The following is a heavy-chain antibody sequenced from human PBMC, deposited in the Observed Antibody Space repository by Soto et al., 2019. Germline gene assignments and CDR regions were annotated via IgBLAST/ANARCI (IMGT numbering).Heavy chain of an antibody. CDR1: GYTFTSYG. CDR3: AYLSSSGWYGWFEP. V-gene: IGHV1-18*01. CDR2: ISAYNGNT. Sequence: GASVKVSCKASGYTFTSYGISWVRQAPGQGLEWMGWISAYNGNTNYAQKLQGRVTMTTDTSTSTAYMELRSLRSDDTAVYYCAYLSSSGWYGWFEPWGQGTLVTVSS. J-gene: IGHJ5*02. D-gene: IGHD6-19*01.